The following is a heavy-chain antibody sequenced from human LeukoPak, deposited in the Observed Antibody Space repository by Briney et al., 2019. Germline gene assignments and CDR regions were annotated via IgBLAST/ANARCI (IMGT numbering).Heavy chain of an antibody. Sequence: GGSLRLSCAASGFTFSSYEMNWVRQAPGKGLEWVSYISSSGSTICYADSVKGRFTISRDNAKNSLYLQMNSLRAEDTAVYYCARDRAPSGSYFFDYWGQGTLVTVSS. CDR1: GFTFSSYE. J-gene: IGHJ4*02. CDR3: ARDRAPSGSYFFDY. D-gene: IGHD1-26*01. CDR2: ISSSGSTI. V-gene: IGHV3-48*03.